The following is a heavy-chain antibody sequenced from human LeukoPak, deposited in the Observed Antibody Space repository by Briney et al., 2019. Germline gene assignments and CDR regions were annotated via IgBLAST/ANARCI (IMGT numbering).Heavy chain of an antibody. J-gene: IGHJ1*01. CDR3: GSMGLYDSDPHYREF. V-gene: IGHV3-74*01. D-gene: IGHD3-22*01. Sequence: PGGSLRLSCVVSGLNFSNYWMHWVRQVPGKGLVWVSRIYIDGSNTNYADAVRGRVTTSRDNAKNTLYLQMNSLRADHTAVYYCGSMGLYDSDPHYREFWGQGTLVSVSS. CDR1: GLNFSNYW. CDR2: IYIDGSNT.